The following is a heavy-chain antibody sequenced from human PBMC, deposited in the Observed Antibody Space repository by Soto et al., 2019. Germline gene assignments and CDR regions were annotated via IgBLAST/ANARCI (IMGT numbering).Heavy chain of an antibody. J-gene: IGHJ6*02. D-gene: IGHD3-9*01. CDR3: ARDRTDGDFDWLSYIVDYYYGMDV. CDR2: ISYDGSNK. V-gene: IGHV3-30-3*01. Sequence: PGGSLRLSCAASGFTFSSYAMHWVRQAPGKGLEWVAVISYDGSNKYYADSVKGRFTISRDNSKNTLYLQMNSLRAEDTAVYYCARDRTDGDFDWLSYIVDYYYGMDVWGQGTTVTVSS. CDR1: GFTFSSYA.